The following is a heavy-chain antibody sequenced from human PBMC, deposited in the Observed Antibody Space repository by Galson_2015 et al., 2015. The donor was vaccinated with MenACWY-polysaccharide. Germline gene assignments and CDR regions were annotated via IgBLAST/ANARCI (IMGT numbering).Heavy chain of an antibody. D-gene: IGHD6-13*01. Sequence: ETLSLPCTVSGDSVSSGSYYWSWIRQPPGKGLEWIGYIYYSGSTNYNPSLKSRVTISVGASKSQFSLKLRSVTAADTAVYYCARYSTTWYYFDYWGQGTLVTVSS. J-gene: IGHJ4*02. CDR3: ARYSTTWYYFDY. CDR1: GDSVSSGSYY. V-gene: IGHV4-61*01. CDR2: IYYSGST.